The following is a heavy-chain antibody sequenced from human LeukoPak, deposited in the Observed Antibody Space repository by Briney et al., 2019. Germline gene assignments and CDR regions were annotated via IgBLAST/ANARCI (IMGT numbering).Heavy chain of an antibody. J-gene: IGHJ5*02. CDR3: TRSEGGYWFDP. CDR1: GFTFSSYS. CDR2: ISSSSSTI. D-gene: IGHD1-26*01. V-gene: IGHV3-48*01. Sequence: RGSLRLSCAASGFTFSSYSMNWVRQAPGKGLEWVSYISSSSSTIYYADSVKGRFTISRDNAKNSLYLQMNSLRAEDTAVYYCTRSEGGYWFDPWGQGTLVTVSS.